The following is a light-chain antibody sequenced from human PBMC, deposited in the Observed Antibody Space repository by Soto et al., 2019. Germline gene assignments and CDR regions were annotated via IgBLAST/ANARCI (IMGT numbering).Light chain of an antibody. CDR1: QTVNSNY. J-gene: IGKJ1*01. Sequence: IVLTKSPGTLTLSPGETASLSCRASQTVNSNYLAWYQQKPGQAPRLLIYATSRRATDIPDRFSGSGSGTDFTLTISSLEPEDFAVYYCHQIGSSPRTFGQGTKVDIK. CDR3: HQIGSSPRT. V-gene: IGKV3-20*01. CDR2: ATS.